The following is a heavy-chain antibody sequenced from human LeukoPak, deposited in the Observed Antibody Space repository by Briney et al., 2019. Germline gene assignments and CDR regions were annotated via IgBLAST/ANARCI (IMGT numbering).Heavy chain of an antibody. CDR1: GFSFSTYE. J-gene: IGHJ3*02. Sequence: GGSLRLSCAASGFSFSTYEFHWVRHAPGKGLEWVSYISASGQTIYYADSVRGRFTISRDNAKNSLYLQMNSLGAEDTAVYHCARDRDVDYGNDGFDIWGQGTTVTVSS. CDR3: ARDRDVDYGNDGFDI. V-gene: IGHV3-48*03. CDR2: ISASGQTI. D-gene: IGHD4/OR15-4a*01.